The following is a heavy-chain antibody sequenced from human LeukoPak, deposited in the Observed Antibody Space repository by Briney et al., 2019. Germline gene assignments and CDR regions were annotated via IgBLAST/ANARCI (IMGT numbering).Heavy chain of an antibody. D-gene: IGHD3-10*01. V-gene: IGHV3-33*01. J-gene: IGHJ4*02. CDR3: ASPGGSGSYQLDY. CDR2: IQYDGTNA. CDR1: GFTFSNSG. Sequence: PGGSLRLSCAASGFTFSNSGMHWVRQAPGKGLEWVAVIQYDGTNAYYADSVRGRFTISRDNSNNTLYLQMNSLRAEDTAVYYCASPGGSGSYQLDYWGQGTLVTVSS.